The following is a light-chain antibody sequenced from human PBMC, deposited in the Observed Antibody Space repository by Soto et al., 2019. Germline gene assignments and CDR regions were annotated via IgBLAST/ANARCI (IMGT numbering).Light chain of an antibody. CDR1: SSDVGNYNR. CDR3: SLYTTSSTRVV. V-gene: IGLV2-18*01. CDR2: EVN. J-gene: IGLJ2*01. Sequence: QSALTQPPSVSGSPGQSVTISCTGTSSDVGNYNRVSWYQQPPGTAPKLIIYEVNNRPSGVPDRFSGSKSGNTASLTISGLQAEDEANYFCSLYTTSSTRVVFGGGTKVTVL.